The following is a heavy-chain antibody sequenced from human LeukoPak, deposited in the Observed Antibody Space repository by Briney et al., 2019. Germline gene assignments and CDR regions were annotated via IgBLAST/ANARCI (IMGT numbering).Heavy chain of an antibody. J-gene: IGHJ6*02. CDR1: GFTFSSYW. D-gene: IGHD3-16*01. CDR3: ARGGGLDV. Sequence: AGGSLRLSCAASGFTFSSYWMNWARQAPGKGLEWVASINHNGNVNYYVDSMKGRFTISRDNAKNSLYLQMSNLRAEDTAVYFCARGGGLDVWGQGATVTVSS. V-gene: IGHV3-7*03. CDR2: INHNGNVN.